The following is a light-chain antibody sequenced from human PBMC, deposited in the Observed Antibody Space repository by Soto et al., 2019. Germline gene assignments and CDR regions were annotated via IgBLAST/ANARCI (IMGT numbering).Light chain of an antibody. V-gene: IGLV1-51*01. Sequence: QSVLTQPPSVSAAPRQKVTISCSGSSSNIRNNYVSWYQQLPGTAPKLLIYGNNKRPSGIPDRFSGSKSGTSATLGITGLQTGDEADYYCGTWDSSLSAYVFGTGTKLTVL. CDR2: GNN. CDR1: SSNIRNNY. J-gene: IGLJ1*01. CDR3: GTWDSSLSAYV.